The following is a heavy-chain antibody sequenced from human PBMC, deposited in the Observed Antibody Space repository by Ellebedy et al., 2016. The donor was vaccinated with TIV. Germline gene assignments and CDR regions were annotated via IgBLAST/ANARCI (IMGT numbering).Heavy chain of an antibody. V-gene: IGHV3-23*01. J-gene: IGHJ5*02. CDR2: ISGSGGST. D-gene: IGHD4-17*01. CDR1: GFTFSSYA. Sequence: GESLKISCAASGFTFSSYAMSWVRQAPGKGLEWVSAISGSGGSTYYADSVKGRFTISRDNSKNTPYLQMNSLRAEDTAVYYCAKIATTVTTNWFDPWGQGTLVTVSS. CDR3: AKIATTVTTNWFDP.